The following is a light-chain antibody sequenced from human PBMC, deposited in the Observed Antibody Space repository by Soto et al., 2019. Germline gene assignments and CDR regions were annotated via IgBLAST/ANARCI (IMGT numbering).Light chain of an antibody. J-gene: IGKJ4*01. CDR2: ATS. CDR1: QGIAPY. CDR3: QKYNGAPLT. Sequence: DVQMTQSPSSLSAFVGDRVTITCRASQGIAPYLAWFQQKPGKVPKLLIYATSTLQSGVPSRFSGSGSGTDFTLTVTSLQPEDVGTYYCQKYNGAPLTFGGGTRWRSN. V-gene: IGKV1-27*01.